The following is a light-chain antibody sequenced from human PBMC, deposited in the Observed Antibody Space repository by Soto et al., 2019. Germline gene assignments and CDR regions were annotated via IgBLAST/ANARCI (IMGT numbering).Light chain of an antibody. Sequence: QSLLTQPPSASGTPGQRVTISCSGTTSNIGRNTVDWYQQLPGTAPKLLIFNTNQRPAGVPDRFSASKSGTSASLAISGLQSDDETDNYCAVWDDSLNGVIFGGVTKLTVL. CDR3: AVWDDSLNGVI. CDR1: TSNIGRNT. J-gene: IGLJ2*01. CDR2: NTN. V-gene: IGLV1-44*01.